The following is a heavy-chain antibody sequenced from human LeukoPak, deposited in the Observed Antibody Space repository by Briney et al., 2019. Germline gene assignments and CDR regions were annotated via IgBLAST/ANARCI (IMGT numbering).Heavy chain of an antibody. D-gene: IGHD3-16*01. Sequence: PSQTLSLTCTVSGGSISSGDYYWSWIRQPPGKGLEWIGYIYYSGTTYYNPSLESRVTISVDTPKNQFSLKLSSATAADTAVYYCARVSVRRRFLDCWGQGTLVTVSS. J-gene: IGHJ4*02. CDR2: IYYSGTT. CDR1: GGSISSGDYY. CDR3: ARVSVRRRFLDC. V-gene: IGHV4-30-4*08.